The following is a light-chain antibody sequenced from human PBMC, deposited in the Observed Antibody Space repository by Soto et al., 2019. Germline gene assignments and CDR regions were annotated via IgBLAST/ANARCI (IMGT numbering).Light chain of an antibody. CDR3: QQYGSSPPT. V-gene: IGKV3-20*01. CDR2: GAS. J-gene: IGKJ1*01. Sequence: EIVLTQSPGTLSLSPGERATLSCRASQSVSSSYLAWYQQKPGQAPRLLIYGASSRATGNPDRFSGSGSGTDFTLTISRREPEDFAVYYCQQYGSSPPTFGRGTKVEIK. CDR1: QSVSSSY.